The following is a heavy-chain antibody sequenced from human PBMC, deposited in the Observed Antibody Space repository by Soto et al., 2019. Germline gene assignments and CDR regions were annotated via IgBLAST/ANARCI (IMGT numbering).Heavy chain of an antibody. V-gene: IGHV3-64D*06. D-gene: IGHD2-15*01. Sequence: PGGSLRLSCSVSGCTFSAYSMHWVRQAPWKGLEYVAVIRHDGSNIYYADSVKGRFIISRDNSNNRLYLQMSSLRLEDTAVYYCVRDWWGFDYWGQGTPVTVSS. J-gene: IGHJ4*02. CDR2: IRHDGSNI. CDR1: GCTFSAYS. CDR3: VRDWWGFDY.